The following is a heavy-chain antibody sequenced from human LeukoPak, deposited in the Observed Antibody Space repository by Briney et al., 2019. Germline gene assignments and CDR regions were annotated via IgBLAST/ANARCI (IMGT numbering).Heavy chain of an antibody. CDR2: TNPNSGNT. V-gene: IGHV1-8*03. CDR1: GYTFTSYD. J-gene: IGHJ3*02. D-gene: IGHD5-18*01. CDR3: ARGGSWIQLWLAFDI. Sequence: GASVKVSCKASGYTFTSYDINWVRQATGQGLEWMGWTNPNSGNTGCAQKFQGRVTITRNTSISTAYMELSSLRSEDTAVYYCARGGSWIQLWLAFDIWGQGTMVTVSS.